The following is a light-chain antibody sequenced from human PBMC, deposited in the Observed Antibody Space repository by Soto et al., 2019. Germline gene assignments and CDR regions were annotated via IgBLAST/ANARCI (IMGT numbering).Light chain of an antibody. CDR1: SSDVGGYNF. Sequence: QSALTQPPSASGSPGQSVTISCTGTSSDVGGYNFVSWYQQHPGKAPKLMIYVVSKRPSGVPDRFSGSKSGNTASLTVSGLQAEDEADYYCSSYAGSNNLRVFGTGTKVTVL. J-gene: IGLJ1*01. CDR2: VVS. CDR3: SSYAGSNNLRV. V-gene: IGLV2-8*01.